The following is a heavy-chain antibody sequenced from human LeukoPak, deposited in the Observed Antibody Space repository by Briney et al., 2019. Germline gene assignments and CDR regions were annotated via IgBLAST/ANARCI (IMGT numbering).Heavy chain of an antibody. V-gene: IGHV4-39*07. Sequence: SETLSLTCRVSGASINSGSNYWGWIRQPPGKTLEWIGSIYSSGSTYYNPSLKSRVIIMIDTPKNHFSLTLSSVTAADTAVYYCARDNWNYRAFDIWGQGTMVTVSS. J-gene: IGHJ3*02. CDR1: GASINSGSNY. D-gene: IGHD1-7*01. CDR2: IYSSGST. CDR3: ARDNWNYRAFDI.